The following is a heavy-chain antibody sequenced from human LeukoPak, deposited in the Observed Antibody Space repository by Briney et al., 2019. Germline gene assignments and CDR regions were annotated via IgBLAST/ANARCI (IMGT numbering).Heavy chain of an antibody. CDR3: ARDAGYDFWSAQGYFDY. V-gene: IGHV3-48*01. J-gene: IGHJ4*02. CDR2: ISSSSSTI. Sequence: PGGSLRLSCAASGFTFSSYSMNWVRQAPGKGLEWVSYISSSSSTIYYADSVKGRFTISRDNAKNSLYLQMNSLRAEDTAVYYCARDAGYDFWSAQGYFDYWGQGTLVTVSS. CDR1: GFTFSSYS. D-gene: IGHD3-3*01.